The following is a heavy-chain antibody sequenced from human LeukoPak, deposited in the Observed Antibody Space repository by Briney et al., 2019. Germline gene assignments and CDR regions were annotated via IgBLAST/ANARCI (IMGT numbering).Heavy chain of an antibody. CDR3: ARDIVEGKKWLAHFDY. Sequence: GTSLRLSCAASGFTFSSYAMHWVRQAPGEGLEWVAVISYDGSNKYYADSVEGRFTISRDNSKNTLYLQMNSLRAEDTAVYYCARDIVEGKKWLAHFDYWGQGTLVTVSS. V-gene: IGHV3-30-3*01. CDR2: ISYDGSNK. D-gene: IGHD6-19*01. CDR1: GFTFSSYA. J-gene: IGHJ4*02.